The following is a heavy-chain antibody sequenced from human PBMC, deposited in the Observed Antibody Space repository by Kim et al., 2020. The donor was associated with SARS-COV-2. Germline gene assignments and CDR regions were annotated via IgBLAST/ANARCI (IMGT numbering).Heavy chain of an antibody. J-gene: IGHJ6*02. Sequence: ASVKVSCKLSGNTLSELSIHWVRQAPGKGLEWMGGLDPEDGERMYAQNLQGRLTMTEDTSTDTAYMELTSLTSEDTAVYYCATDAGGLGLYQYAMDVWGQGTTVTVS. V-gene: IGHV1-24*01. CDR3: ATDAGGLGLYQYAMDV. CDR1: GNTLSELS. CDR2: LDPEDGER.